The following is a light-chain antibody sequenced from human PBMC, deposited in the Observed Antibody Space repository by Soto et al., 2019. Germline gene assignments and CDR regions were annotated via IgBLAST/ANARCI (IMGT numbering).Light chain of an antibody. CDR3: AAWDDSMSGHWV. V-gene: IGLV1-47*01. CDR2: RNN. CDR1: SSNIGSNY. J-gene: IGLJ3*02. Sequence: QAVVTQTPSASGTPGQRVTISCSGSSSNIGSNYVYWYQQFPGTTPKLLIYRNNQRPSGVPDRFSGSKSDTSASLAISGLRSEDEADYFCAAWDDSMSGHWVFGGGTKVTVL.